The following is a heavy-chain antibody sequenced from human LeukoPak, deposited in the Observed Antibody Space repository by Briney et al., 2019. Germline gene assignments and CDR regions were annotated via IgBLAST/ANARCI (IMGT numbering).Heavy chain of an antibody. J-gene: IGHJ4*02. Sequence: PGGSLRLSCAASGFTFSSYGMHWVRQAPAKGLEWVAFIRYDGSNKYYADSVKGRFTISRDNSKNTLYLQMNSLRAEDTAVYYCAKDSSIAARLGYYFDYWGQGTLVTVSS. CDR1: GFTFSSYG. V-gene: IGHV3-30*02. D-gene: IGHD6-6*01. CDR2: IRYDGSNK. CDR3: AKDSSIAARLGYYFDY.